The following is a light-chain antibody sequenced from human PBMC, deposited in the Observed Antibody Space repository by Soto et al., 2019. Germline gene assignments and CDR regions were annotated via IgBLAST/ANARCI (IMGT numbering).Light chain of an antibody. CDR2: GAS. CDR3: QQYNIWPPIT. CDR1: PSVSSN. V-gene: IGKV3-15*01. Sequence: EILMTQSPGTLFVSPGERATLSCRASPSVSSNLAWYQQKPGQTPRLLIYGASTRATGIPARFSGSGSGTEFTLTISSLQSEDFAVYYCQQYNIWPPITFGPGTKVDIK. J-gene: IGKJ3*01.